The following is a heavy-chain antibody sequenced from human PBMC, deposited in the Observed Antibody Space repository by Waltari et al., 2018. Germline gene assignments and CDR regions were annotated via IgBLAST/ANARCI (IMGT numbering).Heavy chain of an antibody. CDR1: GVTVSHNY. V-gene: IGHV3-53*01. CDR3: ARNQVETALGY. D-gene: IGHD2-21*02. Sequence: EVQLVESGGGLIQPGGSLRLSCVASGVTVSHNYMTWLRQAPGKGLELVSLIYSGGTTYYADSVRGRFTISRDGSKNTVYLQMNSLRAEDTAVYFCARNQVETALGYWGQGTLVTVSS. CDR2: IYSGGTT. J-gene: IGHJ4*02.